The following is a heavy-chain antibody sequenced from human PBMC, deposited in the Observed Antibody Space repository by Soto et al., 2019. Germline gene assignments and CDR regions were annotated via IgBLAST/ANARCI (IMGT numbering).Heavy chain of an antibody. CDR2: IYWDDDK. CDR3: ADSIAPRLFDY. CDR1: GFSLRTSGLG. V-gene: IGHV2-5*02. Sequence: QITLKESGPPLVKPTQTLTLTCSFSGFSLRTSGLGVGWIRQPPGKALEWLALIYWDDDKRYSPSLETRLTITKDTSKNQVVLTMTNMDPVDTATYFCADSIAPRLFDYWGQGILVTVSS. D-gene: IGHD2-15*01. J-gene: IGHJ4*02.